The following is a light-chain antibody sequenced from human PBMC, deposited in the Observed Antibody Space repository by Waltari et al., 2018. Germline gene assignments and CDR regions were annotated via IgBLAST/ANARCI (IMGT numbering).Light chain of an antibody. V-gene: IGKV1-5*03. Sequence: DIQLTQPPSTLSASVGHRVTISCRASQSIGNLLAWYQQKPGKAPKLLIYKASSLESGVPSRFSGSGSGSEFTLTISSLQPDDFATFYCQQYNSFPTFGQGTRLEIK. CDR3: QQYNSFPT. CDR1: QSIGNL. CDR2: KAS. J-gene: IGKJ5*01.